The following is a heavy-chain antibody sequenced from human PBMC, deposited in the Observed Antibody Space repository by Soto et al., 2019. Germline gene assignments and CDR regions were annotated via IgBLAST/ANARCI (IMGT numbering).Heavy chain of an antibody. CDR2: IRSKAYGGTT. Sequence: LRLSCTASGFTFGDYAMSWFRQAPGKGLEWVGFIRSKAYGGTTEYAASVKGRFTISRDDSKSIAYLQMNSLKTEDTAVYYCTRGAYCSGGSCYSGNWFDPWGQGTLVTVSS. CDR3: TRGAYCSGGSCYSGNWFDP. V-gene: IGHV3-49*03. D-gene: IGHD2-15*01. J-gene: IGHJ5*02. CDR1: GFTFGDYA.